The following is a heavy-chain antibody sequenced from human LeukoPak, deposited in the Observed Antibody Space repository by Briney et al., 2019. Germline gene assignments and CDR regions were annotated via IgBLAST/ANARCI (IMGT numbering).Heavy chain of an antibody. CDR3: ARQGRESWYYFDY. V-gene: IGHV4-39*01. CDR2: IYYSGST. J-gene: IGHJ4*02. D-gene: IGHD6-13*01. Sequence: SETLSLTCTVSGGSISSSSYYWGWIRQPPGKGLEWIGSIYYSGSTYYNPSLKSRVTISVDTSKNQFSLKLSSVTAADTAVYYCARQGRESWYYFDYWGQGTLVTVSS. CDR1: GGSISSSSYY.